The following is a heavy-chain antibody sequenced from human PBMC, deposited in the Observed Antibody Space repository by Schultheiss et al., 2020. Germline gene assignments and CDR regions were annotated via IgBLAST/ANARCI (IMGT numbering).Heavy chain of an antibody. CDR3: APTPHYFDY. Sequence: GESLKISCSASGFTFSSYAMHWVRQAPGKGLEWVSAISGSGGSTYYADSVKGRFTISRDNSKNTLYLQMNSLRAEDTAVYYCAPTPHYFDYWGQGTLVTVSS. J-gene: IGHJ4*02. V-gene: IGHV3-23*01. CDR1: GFTFSSYA. CDR2: ISGSGGST.